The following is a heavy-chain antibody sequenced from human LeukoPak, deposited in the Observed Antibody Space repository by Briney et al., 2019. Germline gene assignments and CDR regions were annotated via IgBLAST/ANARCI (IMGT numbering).Heavy chain of an antibody. CDR2: IYYSGST. Sequence: SETLSLTCTVSGGSISSSSYYWGWIRQPPGKGLEWIGSIYYSGSTYYNPSLKSRVTISVDTSKNQFSLKLSSVTAADTAVYCCARWLKRYDSSGMYYFDYWAREPWSPSPQ. J-gene: IGHJ4*02. CDR1: GGSISSSSYY. V-gene: IGHV4-39*01. CDR3: ARWLKRYDSSGMYYFDY. D-gene: IGHD3-22*01.